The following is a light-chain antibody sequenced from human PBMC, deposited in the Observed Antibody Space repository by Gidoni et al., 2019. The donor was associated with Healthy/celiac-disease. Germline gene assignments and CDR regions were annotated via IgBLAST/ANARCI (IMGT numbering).Light chain of an antibody. Sequence: DIVLTQSPGTLSLSPGERATLSCRASQSVSSSYLAWYQQKPGQAPRLHIYGASSRATGIPDRFSGSGSGTDFTLTISRLEPEDFAVYYCQQYGSPITFGQGTRLEIK. V-gene: IGKV3-20*01. CDR2: GAS. CDR3: QQYGSPIT. J-gene: IGKJ5*01. CDR1: QSVSSSY.